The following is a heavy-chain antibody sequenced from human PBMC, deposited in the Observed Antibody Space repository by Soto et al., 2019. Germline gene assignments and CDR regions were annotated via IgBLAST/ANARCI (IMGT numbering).Heavy chain of an antibody. J-gene: IGHJ4*02. CDR3: ARIESSGYHFDY. CDR2: ISYSGNT. D-gene: IGHD3-22*01. V-gene: IGHV4-59*01. Sequence: SETLSLACSVSGGSITGYYWSGIRQPPGKGLEWIGYISYSGNTNYNPSLKSRVTISVDTSRKHFSLKLTSVTAADTAVYYCARIESSGYHFDYWGQGTLVTVSS. CDR1: GGSITGYY.